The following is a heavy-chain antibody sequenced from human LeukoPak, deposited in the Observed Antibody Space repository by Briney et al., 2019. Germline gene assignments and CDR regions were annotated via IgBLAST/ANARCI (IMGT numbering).Heavy chain of an antibody. V-gene: IGHV4-34*01. CDR2: INHSGST. D-gene: IGHD6-13*01. CDR3: ARIPAYSSSWYSISDY. Sequence: SGTLSLTCAVYGGSFSGYYWSWIRQPPGKGLEWIGEINHSGSTNYNPSLKSRVTISVDTSKNQFSLKLSSVTAADTAVYYCARIPAYSSSWYSISDYWGQGTLVTVSS. J-gene: IGHJ4*02. CDR1: GGSFSGYY.